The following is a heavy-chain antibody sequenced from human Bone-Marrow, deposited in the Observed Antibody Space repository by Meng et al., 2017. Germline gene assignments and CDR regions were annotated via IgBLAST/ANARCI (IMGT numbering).Heavy chain of an antibody. CDR3: AKDGVLNDIVSTMSN. CDR2: ITWNSGNI. J-gene: IGHJ3*01. V-gene: IGHV3-9*01. CDR1: GFAFDDFA. Sequence: GGSLRLSCAASGFAFDDFAMHWVRQAPGKGLEWVSGITWNSGNIGYADSVKGRFTISRDNAKGSLYLQMDSLRPEDTALYYCAKDGVLNDIVSTMSNWGQGTMVTVSS. D-gene: IGHD5/OR15-5a*01.